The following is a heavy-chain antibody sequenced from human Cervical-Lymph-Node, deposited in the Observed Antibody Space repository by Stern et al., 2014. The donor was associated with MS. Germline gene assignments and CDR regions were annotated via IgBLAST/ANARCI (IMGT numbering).Heavy chain of an antibody. CDR3: ARVGRMATLYYFDY. CDR2: IYYSGSS. J-gene: IGHJ4*02. D-gene: IGHD4-23*01. CDR1: GGSISSGGYY. Sequence: QVQLQESGPGLVKPSQTLSLTCTVSGGSISSGGYYWSWIRQHPGKGLEWIGYIYYSGSSYYNPSLKSRVTISVDTSKNQFSLKLSSVTAADTAVYYCARVGRMATLYYFDYWGQGTLVTVSS. V-gene: IGHV4-31*03.